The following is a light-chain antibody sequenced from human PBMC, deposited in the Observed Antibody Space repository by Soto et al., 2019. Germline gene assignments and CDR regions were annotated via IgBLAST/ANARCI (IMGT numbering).Light chain of an antibody. V-gene: IGLV2-14*01. CDR3: SSYTSSSTPRV. Sequence: QSALTQPASVSGSPGQSITISCTGTSSDVGGYNYVSWYQQHPGKAPKLMIYDVSNRPSGVSNRFSGSKSGNTASLTISGLQAEDEADYYCSSYTSSSTPRVFGGGTKLTAL. CDR1: SSDVGGYNY. J-gene: IGLJ2*01. CDR2: DVS.